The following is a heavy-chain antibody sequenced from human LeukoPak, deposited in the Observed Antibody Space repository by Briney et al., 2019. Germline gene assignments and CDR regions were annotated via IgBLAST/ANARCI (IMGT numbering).Heavy chain of an antibody. D-gene: IGHD6-19*01. CDR1: GGSFNGYY. V-gene: IGHV4-34*01. J-gene: IGHJ5*02. Sequence: PSETLSLTCAVYGGSFNGYYWSWIRQPPGKGLEWIGEINHSGSTNYNPSLKSRVTISVDTSKNQFSLKLSSVTAADTAVYYCARTAKYSSGWYDGVTWFDPWGQGTLVTVSS. CDR3: ARTAKYSSGWYDGVTWFDP. CDR2: INHSGST.